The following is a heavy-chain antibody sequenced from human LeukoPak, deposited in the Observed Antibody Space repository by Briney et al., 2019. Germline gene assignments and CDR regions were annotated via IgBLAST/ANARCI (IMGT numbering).Heavy chain of an antibody. CDR3: AKDHGGADY. J-gene: IGHJ4*02. CDR2: ISYDGSNK. CDR1: GFTFSSYG. V-gene: IGHV3-30*18. D-gene: IGHD3-3*01. Sequence: GGSLRLSCAASGFTFSSYGMNWVRQAPGKGLEWVAVISYDGSNKYYADSVKGRFTISRDNSKNTLYLQMNSLRAEDTAVYYCAKDHGGADYWGQGTLVTVSS.